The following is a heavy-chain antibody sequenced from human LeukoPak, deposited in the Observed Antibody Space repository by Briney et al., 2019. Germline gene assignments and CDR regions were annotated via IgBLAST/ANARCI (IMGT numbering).Heavy chain of an antibody. CDR3: AREGGIARPPYLYYYIDV. CDR2: ISTYNGYT. Sequence: GASVKVSCKASGYTFTSYGISWVRQAPGQGLEWMGWISTYNGYTNYAQNLQGRVTMTTDTSTSTAYMELRSLRSDDTAVYYCAREGGIARPPYLYYYIDVWGKGTTVTVSS. CDR1: GYTFTSYG. D-gene: IGHD6-6*01. V-gene: IGHV1-18*01. J-gene: IGHJ6*03.